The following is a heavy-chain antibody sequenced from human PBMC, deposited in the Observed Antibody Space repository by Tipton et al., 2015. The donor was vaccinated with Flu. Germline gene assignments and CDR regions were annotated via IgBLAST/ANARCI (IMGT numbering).Heavy chain of an antibody. Sequence: TLSLTCTVSGGSLSSFYWSWIRQPAGKGLEWIGRIYSSGITKYNPSLKSRVTTSVDTSKNQFSLSLNSVTAADTAVYYCARGSGSGTYVIFDYWGQGTLVAVSS. CDR1: GGSLSSFY. J-gene: IGHJ4*02. CDR2: IYSSGIT. CDR3: ARGSGSGTYVIFDY. V-gene: IGHV4-4*07. D-gene: IGHD3-10*01.